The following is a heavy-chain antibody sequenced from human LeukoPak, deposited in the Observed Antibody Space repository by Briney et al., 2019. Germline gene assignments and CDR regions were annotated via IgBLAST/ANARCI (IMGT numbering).Heavy chain of an antibody. CDR1: GYSFTSYW. CDR2: IYPGDSDT. V-gene: IGHV5-51*01. CDR3: ARHNFGLDV. J-gene: IGHJ6*02. Sequence: GESLKISCKGSGYSFTSYWIGWVRQMPGKGLEWMGIIYPGDSDTRYGPSFQGQVTLSADESTNTAYIQWDSLKASDTAVYYCARHNFGLDVWGQGTTVTVSS. D-gene: IGHD5-24*01.